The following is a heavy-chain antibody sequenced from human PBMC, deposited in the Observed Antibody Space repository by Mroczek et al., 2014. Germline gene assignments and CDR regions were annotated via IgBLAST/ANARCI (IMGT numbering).Heavy chain of an antibody. CDR3: AKIGGFRLRFSSMSFDI. CDR1: GFTFSSYG. CDR2: ISYDGSNK. Sequence: ESGGGVVQPGRSLRLSCAASGFTFSSYGMHWVRQAPGKGLEWVAVISYDGSNKYYADSVKGRFTISRDNSKNTLYLQMNSLRAEDTAVYYCAKIGGFRLRFSSMSFDIWGQGTMVTVSS. D-gene: IGHD3-3*01. V-gene: IGHV3-30*18. J-gene: IGHJ3*02.